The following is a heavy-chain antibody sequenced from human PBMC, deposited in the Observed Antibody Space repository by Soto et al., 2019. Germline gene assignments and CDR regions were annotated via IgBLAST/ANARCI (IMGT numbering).Heavy chain of an antibody. CDR2: INHSGST. CDR3: AREGGSSDAFDI. J-gene: IGHJ3*02. CDR1: GGSISSSNW. V-gene: IGHV4-4*02. Sequence: SETLSLTCAVSGGSISSSNWWSWVRQPPGKGLEWIGEINHSGSTNYNPSLKSRVTISVDTSKNQFSLKLSSVTAADTAVYYCAREGGSSDAFDIWGQGTMVTVSS. D-gene: IGHD1-26*01.